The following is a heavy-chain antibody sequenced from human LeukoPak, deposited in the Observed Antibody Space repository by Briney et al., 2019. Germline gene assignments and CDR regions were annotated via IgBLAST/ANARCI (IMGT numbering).Heavy chain of an antibody. V-gene: IGHV1-2*02. D-gene: IGHD6-19*01. CDR2: INPNSGGK. CDR3: ARETDLSGSSGWFRKRFVY. J-gene: IGHJ4*02. CDR1: GSTFTGYY. Sequence: ASVKACCSASGSTFTGYYMHWVRQAPRQGRECWGWINPNSGGKNFAQKFQGRATMTRDTSISTAYMELSRLRSDDTAVYYCARETDLSGSSGWFRKRFVYWGQGTLVTVSS.